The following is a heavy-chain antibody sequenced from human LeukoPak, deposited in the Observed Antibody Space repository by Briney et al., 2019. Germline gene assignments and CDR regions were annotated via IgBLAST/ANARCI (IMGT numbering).Heavy chain of an antibody. V-gene: IGHV3-23*01. CDR3: AKGSIFGVVILDY. D-gene: IGHD3-3*02. J-gene: IGHJ4*02. Sequence: GGSLRLSCAASGFTFSSYAMSWVRQAPGKGLEWVSAISGSGGSTYYADSVKGRFTISRDNSKNTLYLQMDSLRAEDTAVYYCAKGSIFGVVILDYWGQGTLVTVSS. CDR1: GFTFSSYA. CDR2: ISGSGGST.